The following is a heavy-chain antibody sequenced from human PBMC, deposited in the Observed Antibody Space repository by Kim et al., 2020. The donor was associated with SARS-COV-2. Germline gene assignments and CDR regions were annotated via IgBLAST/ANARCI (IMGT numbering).Heavy chain of an antibody. V-gene: IGHV1-46*03. D-gene: IGHD6-19*01. Sequence: ASVKVSCKASGYTFTSYYMHWVRQAPGQGLEWMGIINPSGGSTSYAQKFQGRVTMTRDTSTSTVYMELSSLRSEDTAVYYCARASSRWLVRFWFDPWGQGTLFTVSS. CDR2: INPSGGST. CDR1: GYTFTSYY. J-gene: IGHJ5*02. CDR3: ARASSRWLVRFWFDP.